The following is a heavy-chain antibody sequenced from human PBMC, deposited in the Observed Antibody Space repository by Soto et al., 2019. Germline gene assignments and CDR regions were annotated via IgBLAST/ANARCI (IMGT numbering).Heavy chain of an antibody. CDR2: IKQDGSQK. D-gene: IGHD4-17*01. Sequence: EVQLVESGGGLVQPGGSLRLSCAASGFTLSSYWMNWVHLAPGKGLEWVANIKQDGSQKNYVDSVKGRFTISRDNAKNSLYLQMSSLRAEDTAVYYCMTSVTTHDYWGQGTLVTVSS. CDR3: MTSVTTHDY. V-gene: IGHV3-7*01. J-gene: IGHJ4*02. CDR1: GFTLSSYW.